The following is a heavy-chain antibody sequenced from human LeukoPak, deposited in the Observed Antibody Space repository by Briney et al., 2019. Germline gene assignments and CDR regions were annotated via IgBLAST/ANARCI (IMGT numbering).Heavy chain of an antibody. J-gene: IGHJ6*03. Sequence: SETLSLTCTVSGGSISSSSYYWGWIRQPPGKGLEWIGSIYYSGSTYYNPSLKSRVTISVDTSKNQFSLKLSSVTAADTAVYYCARHGSTSGRWFMDVWGKGTTVTVSS. CDR3: ARHGSTSGRWFMDV. V-gene: IGHV4-39*01. CDR1: GGSISSSSYY. CDR2: IYYSGST. D-gene: IGHD2-2*01.